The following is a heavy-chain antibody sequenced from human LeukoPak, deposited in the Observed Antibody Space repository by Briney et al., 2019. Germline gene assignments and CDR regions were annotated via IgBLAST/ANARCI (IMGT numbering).Heavy chain of an antibody. CDR1: GFTFSNYA. Sequence: GGSLRLSCAASGFTFSNYAMSWVRQASGKGLEWVSAISGSGSSTYYADSVKGRFTISRDNSKNTLYLQMNSLRAEDTAIYYCAKACGSSCYYPEYWGQGTLVTVSS. V-gene: IGHV3-23*01. J-gene: IGHJ4*02. D-gene: IGHD2-2*01. CDR3: AKACGSSCYYPEY. CDR2: ISGSGSST.